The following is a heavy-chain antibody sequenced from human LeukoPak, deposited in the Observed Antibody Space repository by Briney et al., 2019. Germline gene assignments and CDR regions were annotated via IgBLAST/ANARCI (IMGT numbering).Heavy chain of an antibody. CDR2: INHSGST. V-gene: IGHV4-34*01. CDR3: ARGPPAKPGTGYYYGMDV. Sequence: SETLSLTCAVYGVSFSGYYWSWIRQPPGKGLEWIGEINHSGSTNYNPSLKSRVTISVDTSKNQFSLKLSSVTAADTAVYYCARGPPAKPGTGYYYGMDVWGQGTTVTVSS. J-gene: IGHJ6*02. D-gene: IGHD2-2*01. CDR1: GVSFSGYY.